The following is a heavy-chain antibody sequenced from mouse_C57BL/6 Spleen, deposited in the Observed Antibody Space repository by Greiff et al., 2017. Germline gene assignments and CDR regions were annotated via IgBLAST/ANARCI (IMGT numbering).Heavy chain of an antibody. V-gene: IGHV5-4*03. Sequence: EVKVEESGGGLVKPGGSLKLSCAASGFTFSSYAMSWVRQTPEKRLEWVATISDVGSYTYYPDNVKGRFTISSDNAKNNLYLQMSHLKSEDTAMYYCARLDCSGYVGYWGQGTTLTVSS. J-gene: IGHJ2*01. CDR1: GFTFSSYA. D-gene: IGHD3-2*02. CDR3: ARLDCSGYVGY. CDR2: ISDVGSYT.